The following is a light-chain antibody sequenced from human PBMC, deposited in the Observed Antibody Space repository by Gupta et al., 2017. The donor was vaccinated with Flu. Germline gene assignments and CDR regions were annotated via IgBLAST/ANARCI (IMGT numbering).Light chain of an antibody. CDR1: NIGSNS. V-gene: IGLV3-21*03. CDR3: QRSGSSSDHRV. CDR2: YDI. J-gene: IGLJ3*02. Sequence: KTATSTCGGNNIGSNSLVWCHQKPPQAPVMLVFYDIDRPSGMPERCSCSNTGNAATLTISSVEAGEDADDYCQRSGSSSDHRVFGGGTKLTVL.